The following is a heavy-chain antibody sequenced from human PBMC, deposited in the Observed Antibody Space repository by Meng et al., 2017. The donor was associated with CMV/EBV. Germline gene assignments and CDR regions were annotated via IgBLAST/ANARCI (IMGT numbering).Heavy chain of an antibody. CDR3: AKEGYGGKSGYLDY. CDR2: IKQDGSEK. D-gene: IGHD4-23*01. CDR1: GFTFSSYW. J-gene: IGHJ4*02. V-gene: IGHV3-7*01. Sequence: GGSLRLSCAASGFTFSSYWMSWVRQAPGKGLEWVANIKQDGSEKYYVDSVKGRFTISRDNAKNSLYLQMNSLRAEDTAVYYCAKEGYGGKSGYLDYWGQGTLVTVSS.